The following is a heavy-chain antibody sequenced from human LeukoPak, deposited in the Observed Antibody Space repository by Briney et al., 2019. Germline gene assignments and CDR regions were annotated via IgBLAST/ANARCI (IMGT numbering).Heavy chain of an antibody. J-gene: IGHJ4*02. CDR1: GGTFSSYA. V-gene: IGHV1-69*01. CDR2: IIPIFGTA. Sequence: SVKVSCKASGGTFSSYAISWVRQAPGPGLEWMGGIIPIFGTANYAQKSQGRVTITADESTSTAYTELSSLRSEDTAVYYCARPGRGRYSGYDWFPYYFDYWGQGTLVTVSS. CDR3: ARPGRGRYSGYDWFPYYFDY. D-gene: IGHD5-12*01.